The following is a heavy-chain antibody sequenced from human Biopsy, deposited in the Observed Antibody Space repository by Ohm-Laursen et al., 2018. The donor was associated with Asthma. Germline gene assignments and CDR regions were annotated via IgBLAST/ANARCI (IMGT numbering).Heavy chain of an antibody. J-gene: IGHJ4*02. Sequence: EASVGVSCKSLGGTFNTYVIGWVRQAPGQGLEWMGGINSVFGTTTYPQKFQDRVTITADDSTSTVYMELSSLRSEDTAVYYCARKAGSCISRTCYSLDFWGQGTLVTVSS. D-gene: IGHD2-2*01. V-gene: IGHV1-69*13. CDR3: ARKAGSCISRTCYSLDF. CDR2: INSVFGTT. CDR1: GGTFNTYV.